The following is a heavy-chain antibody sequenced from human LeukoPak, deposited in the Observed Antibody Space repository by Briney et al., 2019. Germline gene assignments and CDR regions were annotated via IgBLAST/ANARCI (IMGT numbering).Heavy chain of an antibody. CDR2: SGSGGNT. Sequence: GSLRLSCAASGFTFSSYAMSWVRQAPGKGLEWVSASGSGGNTYYADSVKGRFTISRDNSKNTLYLQMNSLRAEDTAVYYCAGGYYDSFGGYWGQGTLVTVSS. V-gene: IGHV3-23*01. D-gene: IGHD3-22*01. CDR1: GFTFSSYA. J-gene: IGHJ4*02. CDR3: AGGYYDSFGGY.